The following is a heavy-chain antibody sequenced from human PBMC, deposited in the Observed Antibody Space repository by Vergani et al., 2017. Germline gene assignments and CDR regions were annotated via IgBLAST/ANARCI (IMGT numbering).Heavy chain of an antibody. V-gene: IGHV3-30-3*01. D-gene: IGHD3-9*01. CDR1: GFTFSSYA. CDR2: ISYDGSNK. CDR3: AGNGYDILTGYYNLLDY. Sequence: QVQLVESGGGVVQPGRSLRLSCAASGFTFSSYAMHWVRQAPGKGLEWVAVISYDGSNKYYADSVKGRFTISRDNSKNTLYLQMNSLRAEDTAVYYCAGNGYDILTGYYNLLDYWGRGTLVTVSS. J-gene: IGHJ4*02.